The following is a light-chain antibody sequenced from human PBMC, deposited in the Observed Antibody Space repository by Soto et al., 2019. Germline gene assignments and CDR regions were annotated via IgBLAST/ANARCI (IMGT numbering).Light chain of an antibody. J-gene: IGKJ2*01. CDR3: QQRFNWPRFT. V-gene: IGKV3-11*01. CDR1: QSVSSY. Sequence: EIVLTQSPATLSLSPGERATLSCRASQSVSSYLAWYQQKPGQAPRLLIYDASNRATGIPARFSSGGSGTEFTLTISSLEPEDFAVYYCQQRFNWPRFTFGQGTKLEIK. CDR2: DAS.